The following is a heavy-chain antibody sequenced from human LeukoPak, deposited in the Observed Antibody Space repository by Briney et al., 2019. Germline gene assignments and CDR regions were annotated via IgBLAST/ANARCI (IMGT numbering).Heavy chain of an antibody. CDR2: TNEAGSGQ. CDR1: GFTFSSHW. CDR3: SNKRDY. Sequence: PGGSLRLSCTASGFTFSSHWMTWVRQAPGKGLEWVANTNEAGSGQNYVGSVKGRFTVSRDNAKNSLYLQMNSLRVVDTAIYYCSNKRDYWGQGTLVTVSS. J-gene: IGHJ4*02. V-gene: IGHV3-7*01.